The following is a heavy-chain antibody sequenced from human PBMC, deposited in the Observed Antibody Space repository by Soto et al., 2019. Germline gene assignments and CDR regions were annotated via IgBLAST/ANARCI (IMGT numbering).Heavy chain of an antibody. Sequence: QVQLVQSAAEVKKPGASVRVSCKASGYTFIRYGIAWVRQAPGQGLEWMGWISPYNDYTIYAQKLQGRVTMTADTSTRTVYMELRGLKSDDTAVSSCARGGYYDNAWGKLSHYGLDVWGQGTSVSVSS. CDR1: GYTFIRYG. J-gene: IGHJ6*02. V-gene: IGHV1-18*01. CDR3: ARGGYYDNAWGKLSHYGLDV. D-gene: IGHD3-16*01. CDR2: ISPYNDYT.